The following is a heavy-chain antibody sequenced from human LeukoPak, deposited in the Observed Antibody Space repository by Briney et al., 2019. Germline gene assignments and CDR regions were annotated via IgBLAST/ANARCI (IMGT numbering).Heavy chain of an antibody. Sequence: GGSLRLSCTASGFTFSDYAMSWVRQATGKGLEWIGFIRNKPNGETTEYAASVKGRFTISRDDSKSIAHLQMNSLKSEDTAVYYCSRFYSSGWASGAFDIWGQGTMVTVSP. CDR2: IRNKPNGETT. CDR3: SRFYSSGWASGAFDI. V-gene: IGHV3-49*04. D-gene: IGHD3-22*01. CDR1: GFTFSDYA. J-gene: IGHJ3*02.